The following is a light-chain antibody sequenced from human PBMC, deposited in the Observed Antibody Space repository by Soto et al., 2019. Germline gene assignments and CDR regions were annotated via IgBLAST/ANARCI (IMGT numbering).Light chain of an antibody. CDR2: TAS. J-gene: IGKJ2*01. Sequence: DIQMTQSPSTLSASVGDRVTITCRASHSISSWVAWYQQKPGKAPKLLIHTASNLDSGVPSSFSGSGSGTDFTRTISSLQTADFATYYCQQYNSYPYNFGQGTKLEIK. CDR1: HSISSW. V-gene: IGKV1-5*03. CDR3: QQYNSYPYN.